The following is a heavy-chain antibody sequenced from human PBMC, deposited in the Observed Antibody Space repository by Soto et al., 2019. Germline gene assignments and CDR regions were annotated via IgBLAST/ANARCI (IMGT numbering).Heavy chain of an antibody. J-gene: IGHJ4*02. V-gene: IGHV1-46*01. Sequence: SVKVSCKASGYSFSYYYIHWVRQAPGQGLEWMGIIDPPRGTTKYALQLQGRIIMTRDTSTSTVYMDLSSLSSDDTAVYYCARERITIRGVYFDYWGQGTLVT. CDR2: IDPPRGTT. CDR3: ARERITIRGVYFDY. D-gene: IGHD3-3*01. CDR1: GYSFSYYY.